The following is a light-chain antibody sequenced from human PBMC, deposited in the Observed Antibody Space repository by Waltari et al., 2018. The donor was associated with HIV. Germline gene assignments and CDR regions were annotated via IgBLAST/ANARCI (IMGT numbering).Light chain of an antibody. CDR1: TIAGRK. V-gene: IGLV3-21*02. J-gene: IGLJ2*01. CDR2: DDS. Sequence: YVLPQPPSVSVAPGQTARIPCGGDTIAGRKVHWYQRRPGQAPALVVFDDSDRPSGIPERFSGSISGNTATLIISRVEDGDEADYYCQVWDESNEQVVFGGGTRLTVL. CDR3: QVWDESNEQVV.